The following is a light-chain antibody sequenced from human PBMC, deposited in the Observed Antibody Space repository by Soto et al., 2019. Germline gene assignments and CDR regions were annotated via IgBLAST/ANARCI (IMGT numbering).Light chain of an antibody. J-gene: IGKJ4*01. CDR2: AAS. CDR1: RGLTNY. V-gene: IGKV1-12*01. CDR3: QQANSLPLT. Sequence: DIQMTQSPSSVSASVGDRVTISCRASRGLTNYLAWYQQKPGKAPKLLIYAASSLQSGVPSRFSGSGSGTDFTLTISSLQPEDFATDYCQQANSLPLTFGGGTKVEIK.